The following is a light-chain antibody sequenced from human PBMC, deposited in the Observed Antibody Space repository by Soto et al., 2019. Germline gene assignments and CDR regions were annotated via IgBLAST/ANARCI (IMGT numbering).Light chain of an antibody. J-gene: IGLJ2*01. CDR1: SSDIGNYDF. Sequence: QSVLTQPASVSGSPGQSITISCTGTSSDIGNYDFVSWYQQVPGTAPKAMIYEVSSRPSGVSNRFSGCKSGNTASLTISGLQAEDEAYYYCSSYTTSTSFLHFGGGTKRTVL. CDR2: EVS. V-gene: IGLV2-14*01. CDR3: SSYTTSTSFLH.